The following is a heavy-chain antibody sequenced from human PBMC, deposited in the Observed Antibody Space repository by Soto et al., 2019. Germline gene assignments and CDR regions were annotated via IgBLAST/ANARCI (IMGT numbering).Heavy chain of an antibody. J-gene: IGHJ6*02. V-gene: IGHV5-51*01. D-gene: IGHD2-2*01. CDR1: GHSFTSYW. CDR2: IYPGDSDT. CDR3: ARQPPGLDIVVVPAAKLDYYYGMDV. Sequence: PGESLKISCKGSGHSFTSYWIGWVRQMPGKGLEWMGIIYPGDSDTRYSPSFQGQVTISADKSISTAYLQWSSLKASDTAMYYCARQPPGLDIVVVPAAKLDYYYGMDVWGQGTTVTVSS.